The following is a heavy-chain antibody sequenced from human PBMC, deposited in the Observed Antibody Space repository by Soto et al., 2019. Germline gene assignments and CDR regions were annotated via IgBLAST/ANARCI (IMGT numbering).Heavy chain of an antibody. CDR2: IYTSGST. D-gene: IGHD2-2*01. J-gene: IGHJ4*02. Sequence: PSETLSLTCTVPGGSISSSYWSWIRQPAGKGLEWIGRIYTSGSTNYNPSLTSRVTMSVHTSKNQFSLKLSSVTAADTAVYYCARISYCSSTSCYPHFDYWGQRTLVTGSS. CDR3: ARISYCSSTSCYPHFDY. CDR1: GGSISSSY. V-gene: IGHV4-4*07.